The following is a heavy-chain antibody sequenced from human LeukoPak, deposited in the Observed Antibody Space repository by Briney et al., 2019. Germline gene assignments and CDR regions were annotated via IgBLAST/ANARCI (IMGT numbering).Heavy chain of an antibody. D-gene: IGHD3-10*01. CDR3: ARSSDYQGSKRALGHY. J-gene: IGHJ4*02. CDR1: GGSISXNXHY. CDR2: XYSSGTT. V-gene: IGHV4-39*01. Sequence: SETLSLTCIVSGGSISXNXHYWGWIRQPPGXXXXXXXXXYSSGTTYXXXXXXXXLTISADASKNLFSLKLGSVAAADTAVYYXARSSDYQGSKRALGHYWGQGTLVTVSS.